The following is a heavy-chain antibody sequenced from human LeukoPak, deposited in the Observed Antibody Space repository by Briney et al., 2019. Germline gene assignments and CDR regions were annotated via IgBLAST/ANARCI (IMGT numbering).Heavy chain of an antibody. Sequence: GGSLRLSCAASGFTFNNYAMSWVRQAPGKGLEWVSAISDNGGDTKYADSVKGRFTISRDNSKNTLYLQMNSLRAEDTAVYYCAKPIRWLQFDYFDYWGQGTLVTDSS. J-gene: IGHJ4*02. V-gene: IGHV3-23*01. D-gene: IGHD5-12*01. CDR1: GFTFNNYA. CDR2: ISDNGGDT. CDR3: AKPIRWLQFDYFDY.